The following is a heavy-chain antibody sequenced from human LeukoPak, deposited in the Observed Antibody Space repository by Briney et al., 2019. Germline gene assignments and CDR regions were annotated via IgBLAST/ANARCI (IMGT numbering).Heavy chain of an antibody. D-gene: IGHD6-19*01. CDR1: GYTFTSYY. CDR3: ARDPSYSSGWPYFDY. CDR2: INPSGGST. V-gene: IGHV1-46*01. Sequence: ASVKVSCKASGYTFTSYYMHWVRQAPGQGLEWMGIINPSGGSTSYAQKFQGRVTMTRDTSISTAYMELSRLRSDDTAVYYCARDPSYSSGWPYFDYWGQGTLVTVSS. J-gene: IGHJ4*02.